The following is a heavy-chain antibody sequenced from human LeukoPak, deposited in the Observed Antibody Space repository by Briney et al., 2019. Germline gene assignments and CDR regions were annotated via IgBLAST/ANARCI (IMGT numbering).Heavy chain of an antibody. CDR2: IYTSGST. D-gene: IGHD3-10*01. J-gene: IGHJ3*02. Sequence: SQTLSLTCTVSGGSISSGSYYWSWIRQPAGKGLEWIGRIYTSGSTNYNPSLKSRVTISGDTSKNQFSLRLSSVTAADTAVYYCARSDGYGLVGIWGQGTMVTVSS. V-gene: IGHV4-61*02. CDR1: GGSISSGSYY. CDR3: ARSDGYGLVGI.